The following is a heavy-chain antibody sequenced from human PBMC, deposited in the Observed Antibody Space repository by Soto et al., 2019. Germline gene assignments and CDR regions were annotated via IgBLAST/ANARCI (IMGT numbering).Heavy chain of an antibody. CDR1: GYSMKNDW. CDR2: IFPDDSDT. CDR3: FRGGVTSRTFDY. V-gene: IGHV5-51*01. Sequence: PGESLKISCKASGYSMKNDWIGWVRQMPGQGLEWMGIIFPDDSDTRYSPSFQGHVTIPVDKSISTAYVQWSSLKASDSAIYYCFRGGVTSRTFDYWGQGTLVTVSS. D-gene: IGHD3-16*01. J-gene: IGHJ4*02.